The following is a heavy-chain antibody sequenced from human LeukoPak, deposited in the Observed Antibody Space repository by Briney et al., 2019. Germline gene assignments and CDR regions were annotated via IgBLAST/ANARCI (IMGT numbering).Heavy chain of an antibody. J-gene: IGHJ4*02. D-gene: IGHD6-19*01. CDR1: GGSISSYY. CDR3: ARDPGYSSGWSPFDY. Sequence: PSETLSLTCTVSGGSISSYYWSWIRQPPGKGLEWMGYIYYSGSTNYNPSLKSRVTISVDTSKNQFSLKLSSVTAADTAVYYCARDPGYSSGWSPFDYWGQGTLVTVSS. V-gene: IGHV4-59*01. CDR2: IYYSGST.